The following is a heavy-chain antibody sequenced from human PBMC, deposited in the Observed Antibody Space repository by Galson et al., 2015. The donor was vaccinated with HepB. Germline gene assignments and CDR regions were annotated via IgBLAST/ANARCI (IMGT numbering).Heavy chain of an antibody. CDR3: ARGGTGTTDPQSDYYYYGMDV. CDR1: GDSVSSNSAA. V-gene: IGHV6-1*01. D-gene: IGHD1-1*01. CDR2: TYYRSKWYN. Sequence: CAISGDSVSSNSAAWSWIRQSPSRGLEWLGRTYYRSKWYNDYAVSVKSRITINPDTSKNQFSLQLNSVTPEDTAVYYCARGGTGTTDPQSDYYYYGMDVWGQGTTVTVSS. J-gene: IGHJ6*02.